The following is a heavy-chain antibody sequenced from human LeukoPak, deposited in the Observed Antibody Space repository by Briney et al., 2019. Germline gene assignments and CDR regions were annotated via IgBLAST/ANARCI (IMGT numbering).Heavy chain of an antibody. D-gene: IGHD1-1*01. CDR1: GGSVSSSSYY. V-gene: IGHV4-39*02. J-gene: IGHJ4*02. CDR2: VYYSGST. CDR3: ARDVTYDFDFDY. Sequence: SETLSLTCTVSGGSVSSSSYYWGWIRQPPGKGLEWIGSVYYSGSTYYNPSLKSRVTVSVDTSKNQFSLKLSSVTAADTAIYFCARDVTYDFDFDYSGQGTLVTVFS.